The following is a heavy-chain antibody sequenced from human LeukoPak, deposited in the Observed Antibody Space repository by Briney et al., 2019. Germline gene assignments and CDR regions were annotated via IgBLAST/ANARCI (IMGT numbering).Heavy chain of an antibody. CDR1: GYTFTGYY. CDR2: ISGYNGNT. CDR3: ARGYSYGSDYYYGMDV. Sequence: AASVKVSCKASGYTFTGYYMHWVRQAPGQGLEWMGWISGYNGNTKYAQKVQGRVTMTTDTSTSTAYMELRSLRSGDTAVYYCARGYSYGSDYYYGMDVWGQGTTVTVSS. V-gene: IGHV1-18*04. J-gene: IGHJ6*02. D-gene: IGHD5-18*01.